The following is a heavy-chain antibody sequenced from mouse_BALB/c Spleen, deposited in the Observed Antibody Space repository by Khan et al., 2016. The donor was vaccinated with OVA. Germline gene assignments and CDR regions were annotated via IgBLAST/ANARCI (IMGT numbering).Heavy chain of an antibody. CDR2: TDPANGNT. CDR1: GYNIKDIY. J-gene: IGHJ2*01. Sequence: VQLQQSGAELVKPAASLKLSCTASGYNIKDIYIHWVKQRPEKGLERIRRTDPANGNTKYDPKFQGKATIPADTSSNTDYLQLSSLTSEDTAVYYGRISTINAWGQGTTLTVSS. CDR3: RISTINA. V-gene: IGHV14-3*02.